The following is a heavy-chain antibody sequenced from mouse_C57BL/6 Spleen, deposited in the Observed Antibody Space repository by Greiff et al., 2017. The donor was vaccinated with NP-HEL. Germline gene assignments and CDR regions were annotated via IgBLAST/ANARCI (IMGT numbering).Heavy chain of an antibody. Sequence: EVKLQESGPGLVKPSQSLSLTCSVTGYSITSGYYWNWIRQFPGNKLEWMGYISYDGSNNYNPSLKNRISITRDTSKNQFFLKLNSVTTEDTATYYCARYYEDWGTGTTVTVSS. J-gene: IGHJ1*03. V-gene: IGHV3-6*01. D-gene: IGHD2-4*01. CDR2: ISYDGSN. CDR3: ARYYED. CDR1: GYSITSGYY.